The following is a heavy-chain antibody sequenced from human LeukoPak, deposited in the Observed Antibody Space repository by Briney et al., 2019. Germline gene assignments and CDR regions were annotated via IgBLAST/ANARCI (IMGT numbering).Heavy chain of an antibody. CDR3: ARGGVSGFGESPSFDY. V-gene: IGHV4-59*01. J-gene: IGHJ4*02. Sequence: SETLSLTCTVSGGSISSYYWSWIRQPPGKGLEWIGYIYYSGSTNYNPSLKSRVTISVDTSKNQFSLKLSSVTAADTAVYYCARGGVSGFGESPSFDYWGQGTLVTVSS. D-gene: IGHD3-10*01. CDR2: IYYSGST. CDR1: GGSISSYY.